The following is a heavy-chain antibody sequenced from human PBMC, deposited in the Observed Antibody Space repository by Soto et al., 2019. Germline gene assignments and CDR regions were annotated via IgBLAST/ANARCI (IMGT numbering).Heavy chain of an antibody. Sequence: SETLSLTCAVYGGSFSGYYWSWIRQPPGKGLEWIGEINHSGSTNYNPSLKSRVTISVDTSKNQFSLKLSSVTAADTAVYYCASGGGNLAYWGQGTLVTVSA. CDR3: ASGGGNLAY. CDR2: INHSGST. CDR1: GGSFSGYY. V-gene: IGHV4-34*01. D-gene: IGHD1-26*01. J-gene: IGHJ4*02.